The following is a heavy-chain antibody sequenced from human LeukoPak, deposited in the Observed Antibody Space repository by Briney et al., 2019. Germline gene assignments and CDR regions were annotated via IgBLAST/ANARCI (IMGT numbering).Heavy chain of an antibody. CDR2: ISGSGGST. CDR3: AKGDIVVVPAARGSYFDY. Sequence: GGSLRLSCAASGFTFSSYAMSWVRQAPGTGLEWVSAISGSGGSTYYADSVKGRFTISRDNSKNTLYLQMNSLRAEDTAVYYCAKGDIVVVPAARGSYFDYWGQGTLVTVSS. CDR1: GFTFSSYA. J-gene: IGHJ4*02. D-gene: IGHD2-2*01. V-gene: IGHV3-23*01.